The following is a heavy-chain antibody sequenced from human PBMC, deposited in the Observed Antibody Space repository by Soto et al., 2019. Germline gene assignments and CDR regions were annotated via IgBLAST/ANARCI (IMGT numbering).Heavy chain of an antibody. J-gene: IGHJ3*02. CDR2: ISYSGGFT. Sequence: PGGSLRHSCAASGFTFNTYAMSWVRQAPGRGLEWVTSISYSGGFTYYADSVRGRFTISRDNSRNTLYLQMNSLRAEDTAVYYCAKDLLMAPLGAFDIWGQGTMVTVS. CDR1: GFTFNTYA. D-gene: IGHD7-27*01. CDR3: AKDLLMAPLGAFDI. V-gene: IGHV3-23*01.